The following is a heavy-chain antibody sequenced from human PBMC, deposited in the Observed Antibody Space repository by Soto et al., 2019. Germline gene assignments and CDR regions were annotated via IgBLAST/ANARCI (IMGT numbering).Heavy chain of an antibody. CDR1: GYSFTRYG. CDR3: SMVNVYVTTSPQDV. V-gene: IGHV1-18*01. D-gene: IGHD3-16*01. J-gene: IGHJ6*02. CDR2: INTYNGNT. Sequence: QVQLVQSRAEVKNPGASVKVSCKASGYSFTRYGIAWARQAPGQGLEWMGWINTYNGNTNYAQNLQGRVTLTTHTSTMTADMELTCLTSNDTARYYSSMVNVYVTTSPQDVWGQETPVSVSS.